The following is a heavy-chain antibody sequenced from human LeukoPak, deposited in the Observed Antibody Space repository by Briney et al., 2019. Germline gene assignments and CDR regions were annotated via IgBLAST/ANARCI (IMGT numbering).Heavy chain of an antibody. CDR2: ISGSGGST. Sequence: GGSLRLFCAASGFTFSSYAMSWVRQAPGTLLEWVSAISGSGGSTYYADSVKGRFTISRDNSKNTLYLQMNSLRAEDTAVYYCAKGIVVVPAARVYYFDYWGQGTLVTVSS. J-gene: IGHJ4*02. D-gene: IGHD2-2*01. CDR1: GFTFSSYA. CDR3: AKGIVVVPAARVYYFDY. V-gene: IGHV3-23*01.